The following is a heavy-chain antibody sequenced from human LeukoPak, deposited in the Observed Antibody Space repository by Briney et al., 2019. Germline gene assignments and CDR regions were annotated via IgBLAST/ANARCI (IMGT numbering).Heavy chain of an antibody. CDR3: AAWQGVEGVGATLYMDV. J-gene: IGHJ6*03. CDR2: INPSGGST. V-gene: IGHV1-46*01. Sequence: ASVKVSCKASGYTFTSYYMHWVRQAPGQGLEWIGIINPSGGSTSYAQTFQGRVTMTRDMSTSTVYMELSSLRSEDTAVYYCAAWQGVEGVGATLYMDVWGKGTTVTVSS. D-gene: IGHD1-26*01. CDR1: GYTFTSYY.